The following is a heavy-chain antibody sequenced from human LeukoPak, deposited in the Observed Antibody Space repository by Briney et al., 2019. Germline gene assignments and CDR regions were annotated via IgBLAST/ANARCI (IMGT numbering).Heavy chain of an antibody. D-gene: IGHD4-17*01. J-gene: IGHJ4*02. V-gene: IGHV4-30-2*01. Sequence: SETLSLTCAVSGVSISSGGYSWSWIRQPPGKGLEWIGYIYHSGSTYYNPSLKSRVTISVDRSKNQSSLKLSSVTAADTAVYYCARGPDYGEPYDYWGQGTLVTVSS. CDR1: GVSISSGGYS. CDR2: IYHSGST. CDR3: ARGPDYGEPYDY.